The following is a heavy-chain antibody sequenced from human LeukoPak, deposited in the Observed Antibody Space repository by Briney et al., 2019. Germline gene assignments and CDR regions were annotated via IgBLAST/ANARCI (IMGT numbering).Heavy chain of an antibody. Sequence: SVKVSCKASGGTFSSYAISWVRQAPGQGLEWMGGIIPIFGTANYAQKFQGRVTMTADESTSTAYMELSSLRSEDTAEYYCARDRGIMIVVKGPSSDAFDIWGQGTMVTVSS. J-gene: IGHJ3*02. CDR3: ARDRGIMIVVKGPSSDAFDI. D-gene: IGHD3-22*01. CDR2: IIPIFGTA. CDR1: GGTFSSYA. V-gene: IGHV1-69*13.